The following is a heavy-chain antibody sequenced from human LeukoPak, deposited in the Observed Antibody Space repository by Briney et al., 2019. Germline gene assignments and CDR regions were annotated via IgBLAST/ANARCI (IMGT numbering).Heavy chain of an antibody. CDR3: ASLRNAHFDY. V-gene: IGHV3-33*01. Sequence: GGSLRLSCAASGFTFSSYGMHWVRQAPGKGLEWVAVIWYDGSNKYYADSVKGRFTISRDNFKNTLYLQMNSLRAEDTAVYYCASLRNAHFDYWGQGTLVTVSS. CDR1: GFTFSSYG. D-gene: IGHD1-1*01. J-gene: IGHJ4*02. CDR2: IWYDGSNK.